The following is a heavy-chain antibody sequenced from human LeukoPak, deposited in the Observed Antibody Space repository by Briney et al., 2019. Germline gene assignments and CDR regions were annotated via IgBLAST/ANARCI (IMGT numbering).Heavy chain of an antibody. Sequence: PGGSLRLSCAASGFTLSSYAMSWVRQAPGEGLEWVPAISGSGGSTYYADSAKGGFTISRDNYKNTLYLQMNSLRAEDPAVYYCAKDPYPYYDFWSGYSFQHWGQGTLVTVSS. J-gene: IGHJ1*01. CDR3: AKDPYPYYDFWSGYSFQH. CDR1: GFTLSSYA. D-gene: IGHD3-3*01. V-gene: IGHV3-23*01. CDR2: ISGSGGST.